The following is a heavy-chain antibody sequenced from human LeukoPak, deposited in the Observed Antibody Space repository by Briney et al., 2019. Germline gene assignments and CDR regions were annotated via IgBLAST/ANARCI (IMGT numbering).Heavy chain of an antibody. CDR3: ARVDTAMDYDAFDI. V-gene: IGHV1-69*13. CDR2: IIPIFGTA. CDR1: GGTFSSYA. Sequence: SVKVSCKASGGTFSSYAISWVRQAPGQGLEWMGGIIPIFGTANYAQKFQGRVTITADESTSTAYMELSSLRSEDTAVYYRARVDTAMDYDAFDIWGQGTMVTVSS. J-gene: IGHJ3*02. D-gene: IGHD5-18*01.